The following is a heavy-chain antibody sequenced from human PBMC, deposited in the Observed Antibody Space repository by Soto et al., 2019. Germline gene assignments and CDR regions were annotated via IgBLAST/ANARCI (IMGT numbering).Heavy chain of an antibody. V-gene: IGHV6-1*01. CDR3: ARDPGYCDYGQYYYYYGMDV. D-gene: IGHD4-17*01. J-gene: IGHJ6*02. Sequence: PSQTLSLTCAISGDSVSSNSAAWNWIRQSPSRGLEWLGRTYYRSKWYNDYAVSVKSRITINPDTSKNQFSLQLNSVTPEDTAVYYCARDPGYCDYGQYYYYYGMDVWGQGTTVTVSS. CDR2: TYYRSKWYN. CDR1: GDSVSSNSAA.